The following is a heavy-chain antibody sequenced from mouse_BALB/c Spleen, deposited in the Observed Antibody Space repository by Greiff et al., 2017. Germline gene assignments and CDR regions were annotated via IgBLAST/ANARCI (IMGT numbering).Heavy chain of an antibody. CDR1: GYAFSSYW. CDR3: ARSRGDRYYAMDY. D-gene: IGHD3-2*01. J-gene: IGHJ4*01. CDR2: IYPGDGDT. Sequence: VQLQESGAELVRPGSSVKISCKASGYAFSSYWMNWVKQRPGQGLEWIGQIYPGDGDTNYNGKFKGKATLTADKSSSTAYMQLSSLTSEDSAVYFCARSRGDRYYAMDYWGQGTSVTVSS. V-gene: IGHV1-80*01.